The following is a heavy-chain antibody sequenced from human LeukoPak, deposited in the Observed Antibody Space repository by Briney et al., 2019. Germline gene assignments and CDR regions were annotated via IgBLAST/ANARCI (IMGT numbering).Heavy chain of an antibody. Sequence: PSETLSLTCTVSGYSISSGYYWGWIRPPPGKGLEWIGSIYHSGSTYYNPSLKSRVTISVDTSKNQFSLKLSSVTAADTALYYCARSPCSSTSCYYYFDYWGQGTLVTVSS. CDR3: ARSPCSSTSCYYYFDY. V-gene: IGHV4-38-2*02. CDR1: GYSISSGYY. CDR2: IYHSGST. D-gene: IGHD2-2*01. J-gene: IGHJ4*02.